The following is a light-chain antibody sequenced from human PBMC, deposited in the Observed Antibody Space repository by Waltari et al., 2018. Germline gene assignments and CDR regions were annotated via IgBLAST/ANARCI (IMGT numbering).Light chain of an antibody. Sequence: NFMLTQPHSVSESPGKTVTISCTRTRGSIASNYVQGYQQRPGSSPTTVIYEDNQRPSGVPDRFSGSIDSSSNSASLTISGLKTEDEADYYCQSYDSSNPWVFGGGTKLTVL. CDR1: RGSIASNY. CDR2: EDN. J-gene: IGLJ3*02. V-gene: IGLV6-57*01. CDR3: QSYDSSNPWV.